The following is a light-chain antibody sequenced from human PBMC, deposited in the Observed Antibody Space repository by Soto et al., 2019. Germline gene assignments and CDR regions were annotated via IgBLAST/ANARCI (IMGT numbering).Light chain of an antibody. J-gene: IGLJ1*01. CDR3: CSYAGSYTFRYV. Sequence: QSSLTQPRSVSGSPGQSVTISCTGTSSDVGGYNYVSWYQQHPGKAPKLMIYDVSKRPSGVPDRFSGSKSGNTASLTISGLQAEDEADYYWCSYAGSYTFRYVFGTGTKVTVL. CDR2: DVS. V-gene: IGLV2-11*01. CDR1: SSDVGGYNY.